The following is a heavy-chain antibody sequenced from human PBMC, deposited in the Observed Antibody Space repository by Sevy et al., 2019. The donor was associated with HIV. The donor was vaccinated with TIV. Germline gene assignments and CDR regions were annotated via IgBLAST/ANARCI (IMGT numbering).Heavy chain of an antibody. V-gene: IGHV3-30*18. Sequence: GGSLRLSCAASGFSFTAYAIHWVRQAPGKGLEWLAVITNDGTNKFYADSVKGRFTVSRDNSRNTLSLQMDSLSTEDTAIYYCAKAGDLGPFDFWGLVTRVTVSS. CDR2: ITNDGTNK. CDR1: GFSFTAYA. CDR3: AKAGDLGPFDF. D-gene: IGHD3-16*01. J-gene: IGHJ4*02.